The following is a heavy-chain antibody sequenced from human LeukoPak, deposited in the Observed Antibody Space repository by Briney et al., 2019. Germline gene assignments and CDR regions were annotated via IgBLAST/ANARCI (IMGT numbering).Heavy chain of an antibody. CDR2: IYHSGST. V-gene: IGHV4-38-2*02. CDR3: ARDGPERAFDY. J-gene: IGHJ4*02. CDR1: GYSISSGYY. Sequence: SETLSLTCTVSGYSISSGYYWGWIRQPPGKGLEWIGSIYHSGSTYYNPSLKSRVTISVDTSKNQFSLKLSSVTAADTAVYYCARDGPERAFDYWGQGTLVTVSS. D-gene: IGHD1-1*01.